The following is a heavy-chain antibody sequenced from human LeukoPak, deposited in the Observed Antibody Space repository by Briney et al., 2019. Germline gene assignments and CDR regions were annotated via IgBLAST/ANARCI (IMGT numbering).Heavy chain of an antibody. Sequence: SETLSLTCTVSGGSISSYYWSWIRQPAGKGLEWIGRIYTSGSTNYNPSLKSRVTMSVDTSKNQFSLKLSSVTAADTAVYYCARDGGPTAGTWHVWFDPWGQGTLVTVSS. D-gene: IGHD6-13*01. J-gene: IGHJ5*02. CDR2: IYTSGST. CDR3: ARDGGPTAGTWHVWFDP. V-gene: IGHV4-4*07. CDR1: GGSISSYY.